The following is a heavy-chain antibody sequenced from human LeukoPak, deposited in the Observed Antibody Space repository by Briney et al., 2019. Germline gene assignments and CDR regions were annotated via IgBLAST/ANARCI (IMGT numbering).Heavy chain of an antibody. CDR3: ASDPAYYYDSSGPGDI. CDR2: ISGSGGST. D-gene: IGHD3-22*01. V-gene: IGHV3-23*01. Sequence: GGSLRLSCAASGFTFSSYAMSWVRQAPGKGLEWVSAISGSGGSTYYADSVKGRSTISRDNSKNTLYLQMNSPRAEDTAVYYCASDPAYYYDSSGPGDIWGQGTMVTVSS. J-gene: IGHJ3*02. CDR1: GFTFSSYA.